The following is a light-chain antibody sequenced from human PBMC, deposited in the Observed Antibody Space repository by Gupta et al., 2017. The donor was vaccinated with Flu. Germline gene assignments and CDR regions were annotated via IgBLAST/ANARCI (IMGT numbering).Light chain of an antibody. Sequence: SYKSSQSVFYSLNNKNYLAWYQQKAGQPPNLLIYWASTREAGVPDRFTGSGSGTDFTLTISSLQAEDVAVYYCQQYFTLPVTFGGGTKVEI. CDR2: WAS. CDR1: QSVFYSLNNKNY. J-gene: IGKJ4*01. CDR3: QQYFTLPVT. V-gene: IGKV4-1*01.